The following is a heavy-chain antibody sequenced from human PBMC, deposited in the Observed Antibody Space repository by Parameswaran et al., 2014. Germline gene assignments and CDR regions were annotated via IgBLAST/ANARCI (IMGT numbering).Heavy chain of an antibody. V-gene: IGHV4-38-2*02. J-gene: IGHJ4*02. CDR2: IYHSGST. CDR3: ARVDGGSYYEVYFDY. Sequence: VRQAPGKGLEWIGSIYHSGSTYYNPSLKSRVTISVDTSKNQFSLKLSSVTAADTAVYYCARVDGGSYYEVYFDYWGQGTLVTVSS. D-gene: IGHD1-26*01.